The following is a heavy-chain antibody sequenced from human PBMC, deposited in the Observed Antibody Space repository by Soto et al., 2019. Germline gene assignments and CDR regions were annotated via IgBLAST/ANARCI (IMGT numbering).Heavy chain of an antibody. D-gene: IGHD1-1*01. CDR2: IYYSGTT. J-gene: IGHJ4*02. CDR3: ARLYNDNWYFDY. Sequence: QLQLQESGPGLLKPSETLSLTCTVSGGSISISTYYWGWIRQPPGKGLEWIGNIYYSGTTYYYPSLKSRVNISVDTSNNQFSLKLTSVTAADTAVYYCARLYNDNWYFDYWGQGTLVTVSS. V-gene: IGHV4-39*01. CDR1: GGSISISTYY.